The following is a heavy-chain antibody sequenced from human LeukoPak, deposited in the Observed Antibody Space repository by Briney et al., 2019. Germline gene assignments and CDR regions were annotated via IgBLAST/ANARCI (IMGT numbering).Heavy chain of an antibody. CDR2: IKQDASEK. Sequence: GWALTLSCAASGFTFSNYWMIWVRQAPGKGLEWVGYIKQDASEKRYADSVRGRFSISRDNAQTSLYLQMNSLRAEDTAVYYCARASDPWLQLTWGQGTLVTVSS. V-gene: IGHV3-7*05. J-gene: IGHJ5*02. CDR1: GFTFSNYW. CDR3: ARASDPWLQLT. D-gene: IGHD5-24*01.